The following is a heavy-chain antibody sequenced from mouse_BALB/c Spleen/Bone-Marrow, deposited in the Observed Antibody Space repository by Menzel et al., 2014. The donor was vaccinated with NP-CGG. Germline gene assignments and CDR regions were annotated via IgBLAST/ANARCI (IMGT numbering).Heavy chain of an antibody. J-gene: IGHJ3*01. Sequence: VQLQQSGGGLVQPGGSPKLSCAASGFDFSRTWMSWVRQAPGKGLEWIGEINPDSRTINYTPSLKDKFIISRDNAKNTLYLQMSKVRSEDTALYYCARPHYYGYFAYWGQGTLVTVSA. CDR1: GFDFSRTW. CDR3: ARPHYYGYFAY. D-gene: IGHD1-2*01. V-gene: IGHV4-1*02. CDR2: INPDSRTI.